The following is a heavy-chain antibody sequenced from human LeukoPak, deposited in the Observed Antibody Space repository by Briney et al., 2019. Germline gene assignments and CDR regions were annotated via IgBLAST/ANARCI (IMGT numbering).Heavy chain of an antibody. V-gene: IGHV1-18*01. D-gene: IGHD2-2*01. Sequence: ASVKVSCKASGYTFSNFGISWVRQAPGQGLEWMGWISAYNGNTDYAQKLQGRVTMTIDTSTSTAYMELRSLRSDDTAVYHCARAGDIVVVAVAGAGYYYMDVWGKGTTVTVSS. CDR1: GYTFSNFG. J-gene: IGHJ6*03. CDR3: ARAGDIVVVAVAGAGYYYMDV. CDR2: ISAYNGNT.